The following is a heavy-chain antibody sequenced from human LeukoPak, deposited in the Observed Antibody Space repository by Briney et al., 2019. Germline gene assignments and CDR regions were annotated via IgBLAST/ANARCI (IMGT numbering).Heavy chain of an antibody. J-gene: IGHJ5*02. CDR3: ARHSDYDHLSWFGP. CDR1: GGSFSGYY. V-gene: IGHV4-59*08. Sequence: PSETLSLTCAVYGGSFSGYYWSWVRQPPGKGLEWIGYMYYSGSTNYNPFFKGRVTISADMPKTHFSLKLSSVTAADTAVYYCARHSDYDHLSWFGPWGQGTLVTVSS. D-gene: IGHD5-12*01. CDR2: MYYSGST.